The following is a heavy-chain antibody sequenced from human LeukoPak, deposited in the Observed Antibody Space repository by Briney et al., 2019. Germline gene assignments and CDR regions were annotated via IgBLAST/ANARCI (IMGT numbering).Heavy chain of an antibody. J-gene: IGHJ6*02. CDR3: AKVMITFGGVRYGMDV. Sequence: PGRSLGLSCAASGFTFDDYAMHWVRQVPGKGLEWVSGISWNSDSIGYADSVKGRFTISRDNAKNSLYLQMNSLRAEDTALYYCAKVMITFGGVRYGMDVWGQGTTVTVSS. CDR2: ISWNSDSI. CDR1: GFTFDDYA. V-gene: IGHV3-9*01. D-gene: IGHD3-16*01.